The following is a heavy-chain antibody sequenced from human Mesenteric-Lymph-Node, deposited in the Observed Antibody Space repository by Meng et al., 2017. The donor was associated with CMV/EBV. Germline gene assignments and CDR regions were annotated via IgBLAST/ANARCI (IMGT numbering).Heavy chain of an antibody. J-gene: IGHJ4*02. CDR3: TRDLDGYNFYYFDY. D-gene: IGHD5-24*01. Sequence: GESLKISCTASGFTFGDYALIWVRQAPGMGLEWVGFIRREVYGGTTEYAASVKGRFAISRDDSKSIAYLQMNSLKTEDTAVYYCTRDLDGYNFYYFDYWDQGTLVTVSS. CDR2: IRREVYGGTT. CDR1: GFTFGDYA. V-gene: IGHV3-49*04.